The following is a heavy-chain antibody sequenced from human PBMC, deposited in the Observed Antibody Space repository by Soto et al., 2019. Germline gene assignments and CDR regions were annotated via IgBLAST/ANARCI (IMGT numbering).Heavy chain of an antibody. CDR1: RYIFTNYG. CDR2: ITTYNGNT. CDR3: AKALTAYGMDV. V-gene: IGHV1-18*01. Sequence: QVQLVQSGVEVREPGASVKVSCKAVRYIFTNYGVSWVRQAPGQGLEWMGWITTYNGNTEYAQKFQGRVTMTTDDSTSKVYMELGSLKSDDTAINYCAKALTAYGMDVWGQGTTVTVSS. J-gene: IGHJ6*02.